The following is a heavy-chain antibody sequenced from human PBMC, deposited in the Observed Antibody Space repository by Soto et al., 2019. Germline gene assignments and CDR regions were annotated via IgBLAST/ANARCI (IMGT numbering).Heavy chain of an antibody. V-gene: IGHV4-34*01. CDR2: INHSGST. CDR3: ARGPYDYVWGSYRYGANWFDP. Sequence: PSETLSLTCAVYGGSFSGYYWSWIRQPPGKGLEWIGEINHSGSTNYNPSLKSRVTISVDTSKNQFSLKLSSVTAADTAVYYCARGPYDYVWGSYRYGANWFDPWGQGTLVTVSS. D-gene: IGHD3-16*02. J-gene: IGHJ5*02. CDR1: GGSFSGYY.